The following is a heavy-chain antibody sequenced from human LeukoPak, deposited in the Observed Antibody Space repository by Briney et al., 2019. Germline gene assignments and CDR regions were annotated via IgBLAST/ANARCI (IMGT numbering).Heavy chain of an antibody. CDR2: ISYDGNTI. V-gene: IGHV3-30-3*01. Sequence: PGGSLRLSCAASEFTFSNYALHWVRQAPGKGLQWVAVISYDGNTIHYADSVKGRFIISRDTSKNTLYLRMNSLRAEDTAVYYCARSGGLQKFDYWGRGTLVTVSS. CDR1: EFTFSNYA. D-gene: IGHD4-11*01. J-gene: IGHJ4*02. CDR3: ARSGGLQKFDY.